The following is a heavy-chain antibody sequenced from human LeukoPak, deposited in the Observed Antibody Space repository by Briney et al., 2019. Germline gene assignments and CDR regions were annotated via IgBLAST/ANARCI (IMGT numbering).Heavy chain of an antibody. CDR1: GFTFSSYA. CDR3: ARDRRYSDYGPRRGYNYYYYMDV. J-gene: IGHJ6*03. CDR2: ISGSGGST. Sequence: GGSLRLSCAASGFTFSSYAMSWVRQAPGKGLEWVSAISGSGGSTYYADSVKGRFTISRDNSKNSLYLQMNSLRAEDTAIYYCARDRRYSDYGPRRGYNYYYYMDVWGKGTTVTVSS. D-gene: IGHD5-12*01. V-gene: IGHV3-23*01.